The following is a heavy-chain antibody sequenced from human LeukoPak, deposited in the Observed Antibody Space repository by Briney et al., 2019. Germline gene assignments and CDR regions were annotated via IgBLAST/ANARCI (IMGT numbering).Heavy chain of an antibody. Sequence: PGGSLRLSCAASGFTVGRNYMTWVRQAPGKGLEWVSVIYSDGDTYYVDSVKGRFTISRDNSKNTLYLQMNSLRAEDTAVYYCARGPWASFDYWGQGTLVTVSS. CDR3: ARGPWASFDY. D-gene: IGHD3-16*01. CDR2: IYSDGDT. V-gene: IGHV3-66*01. J-gene: IGHJ4*02. CDR1: GFTVGRNY.